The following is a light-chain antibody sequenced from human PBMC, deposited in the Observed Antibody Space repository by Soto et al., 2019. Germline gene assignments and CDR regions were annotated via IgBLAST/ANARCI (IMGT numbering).Light chain of an antibody. CDR2: RND. J-gene: IGLJ7*01. CDR1: RFNIGSNF. CDR3: ATRDDSLSGAV. V-gene: IGLV1-47*01. Sequence: QSVLTQPPSVSGTPGQRVIISCSGSRFNIGSNFVYWYQQFPGTAPKLLIYRNDQRPSGVPLRFSGSKSGNSASLAISGLRSEDEADYYCATRDDSLSGAVFGGGTQLTVL.